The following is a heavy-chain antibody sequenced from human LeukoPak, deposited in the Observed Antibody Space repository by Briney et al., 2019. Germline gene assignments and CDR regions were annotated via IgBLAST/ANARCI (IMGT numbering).Heavy chain of an antibody. Sequence: SGGSLRLSCAASGFTFSTFWMSWVRQAPGKGLEFVASLRQGGSEKYIVDSMKGRFTISRDNAKNSLYLQMNSLRAEDMALYYCAKDRTYSSSSTSAFASWGQGTLVTVSS. J-gene: IGHJ5*01. CDR2: LRQGGSEK. D-gene: IGHD6-6*01. CDR3: AKDRTYSSSSTSAFAS. V-gene: IGHV3-7*03. CDR1: GFTFSTFW.